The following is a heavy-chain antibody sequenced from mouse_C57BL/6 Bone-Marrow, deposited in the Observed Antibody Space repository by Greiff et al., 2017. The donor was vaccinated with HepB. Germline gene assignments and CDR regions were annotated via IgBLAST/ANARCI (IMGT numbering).Heavy chain of an antibody. CDR1: GYTFTDYY. J-gene: IGHJ2*01. Sequence: QVHVKQSGAELVRPGASVKLSCKASGYTFTDYYINWVKQRPGQGLEWIARIYPGSGNTYYNEKFKGKATLTAEKSSSTAYMQLSSLTSEDSAVYFCARGSYYSNFDYWGQGTTLTVSS. V-gene: IGHV1-76*01. CDR2: IYPGSGNT. D-gene: IGHD2-5*01. CDR3: ARGSYYSNFDY.